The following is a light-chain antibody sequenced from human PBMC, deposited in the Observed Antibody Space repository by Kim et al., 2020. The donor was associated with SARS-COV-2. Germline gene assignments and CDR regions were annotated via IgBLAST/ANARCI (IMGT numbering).Light chain of an antibody. CDR2: DAS. CDR3: QQYSSYSWT. V-gene: IGKV1-5*01. J-gene: IGKJ1*01. Sequence: IQLTQSPSTLSASIGDRVTITCRASQGISGWLAWYQQQPGQAPKLLMYDASTLGNGVPSRFSGSGSWTEFTLTISSLQPDDFATYYCQQYSSYSWTFGQGTKVDIK. CDR1: QGISGW.